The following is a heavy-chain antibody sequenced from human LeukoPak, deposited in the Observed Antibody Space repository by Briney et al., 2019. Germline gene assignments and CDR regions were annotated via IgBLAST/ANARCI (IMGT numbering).Heavy chain of an antibody. J-gene: IGHJ4*02. CDR2: IYSGGST. D-gene: IGHD6-19*01. CDR1: GFTVSSNY. V-gene: IGHV3-53*01. Sequence: GGSLRLSCAASGFTVSSNYMSWVRQAPGKGLEWVSVIYSGGSTYYADSVKGRFTISRDNSKNTLYLQMNSLRAEDTAVYYCARGKGVRGWYYFDYWGQGTLVTVSS. CDR3: ARGKGVRGWYYFDY.